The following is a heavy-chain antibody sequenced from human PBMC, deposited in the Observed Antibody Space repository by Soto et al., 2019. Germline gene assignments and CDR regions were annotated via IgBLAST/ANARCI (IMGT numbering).Heavy chain of an antibody. V-gene: IGHV3-74*01. J-gene: IGHJ4*02. D-gene: IGHD3-22*01. Sequence: GGSLRLSCAASGFTFSSNWMHWVRQAPGKGLVWVSRINSDGGSTSYADSVKGRFTISRDNSKNTLYLQMNSLRAEDMAVYYCAKGSYYDSSGYSGYWGQGTLVTVSS. CDR2: INSDGGST. CDR3: AKGSYYDSSGYSGY. CDR1: GFTFSSNW.